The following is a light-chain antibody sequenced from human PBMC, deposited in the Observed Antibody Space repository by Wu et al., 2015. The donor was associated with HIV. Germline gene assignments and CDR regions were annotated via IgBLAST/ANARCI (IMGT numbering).Light chain of an antibody. CDR3: QHYDSPSEPT. CDR2: GAS. V-gene: IGKV1-33*01. J-gene: IGKJ2*01. Sequence: DIQMTQSPSSLSASVGDRVAITCRASQNIDTYLNWYQQKPGKAPKLLIYGASSLHAGVPPRFSGSGFGTHFTSPSASLQPEDVATYYCQHYDSPSEPTFGQGTKLDIK. CDR1: QNIDTY.